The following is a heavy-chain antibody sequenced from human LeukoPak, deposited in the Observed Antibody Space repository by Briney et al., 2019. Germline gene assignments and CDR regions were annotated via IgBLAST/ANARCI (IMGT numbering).Heavy chain of an antibody. CDR2: ISSSSSYI. V-gene: IGHV3-21*06. Sequence: PGGSLRLSCAASGFTFSSYSMNWVRQAPGKGLEWVSSISSSSSYIYYADSVKGRFTISRDNAKNTLYLQMNSLRADDTGVYYCTRGHCTGGRCYSPLTYWGQGTLVTVSS. D-gene: IGHD2-15*01. CDR1: GFTFSSYS. J-gene: IGHJ4*02. CDR3: TRGHCTGGRCYSPLTY.